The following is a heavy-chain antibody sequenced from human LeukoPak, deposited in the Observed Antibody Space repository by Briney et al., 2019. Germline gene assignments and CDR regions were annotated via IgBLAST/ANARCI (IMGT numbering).Heavy chain of an antibody. V-gene: IGHV4-34*01. J-gene: IGHJ6*04. Sequence: SETLSLTCAVYGGSFSGYYWCWIRQPPGKGLEWIGEINHSGSTNYNPSLKSRVTISVDTSKNQFSLKLSSVTAADTAVYYCARGRKRMDVWGKGTTVTVSS. CDR2: INHSGST. CDR1: GGSFSGYY. CDR3: ARGRKRMDV.